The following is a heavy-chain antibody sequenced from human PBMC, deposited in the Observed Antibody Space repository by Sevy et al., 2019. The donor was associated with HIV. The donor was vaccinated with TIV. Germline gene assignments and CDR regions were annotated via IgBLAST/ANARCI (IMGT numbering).Heavy chain of an antibody. CDR3: ATLDFWSENPFYGTDV. D-gene: IGHD3-3*01. V-gene: IGHV1-24*01. J-gene: IGHJ6*02. CDR2: FDPEDGET. CDR1: GYTFSTYR. Sequence: ASVKVSCKISGYTFSTYRITWVRQAPGQGLEWMGGFDPEDGETIYAQRFQGRVTMTEDTSTDTAYMELSSLRSEDTAVYYCATLDFWSENPFYGTDVWGQGTTVTVSS.